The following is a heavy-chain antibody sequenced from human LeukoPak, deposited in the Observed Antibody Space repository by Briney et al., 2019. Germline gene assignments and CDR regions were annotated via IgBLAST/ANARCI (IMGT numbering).Heavy chain of an antibody. CDR3: ARDQAIPHAFDI. D-gene: IGHD2-21*01. V-gene: IGHV4-4*07. CDR1: GGSISSYY. CDR2: IYTSGST. Sequence: PPETLSLTCTVSGGSISSYYWSWIRQPAGKGLEWIGRIYTSGSTNYNPSPKSRVTMSVDTSKNQFSLKLSSVTAADTAVYYCARDQAIPHAFDIWGQGTMVTVSS. J-gene: IGHJ3*02.